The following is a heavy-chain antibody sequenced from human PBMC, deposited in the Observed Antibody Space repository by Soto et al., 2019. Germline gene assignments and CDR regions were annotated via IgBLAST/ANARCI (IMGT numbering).Heavy chain of an antibody. CDR1: GGSFSGYY. CDR2: INHSGST. Sequence: LSLTCAVYGGSFSGYYWSLIRQPPGKGLEWIGEINHSGSTNYNPSLKSRVTISVDTSKNQFSLKLSSVTAADTAVYYCARFGYSYGPFVYWGQGTLVTVSS. CDR3: ARFGYSYGPFVY. J-gene: IGHJ4*02. D-gene: IGHD5-18*01. V-gene: IGHV4-34*01.